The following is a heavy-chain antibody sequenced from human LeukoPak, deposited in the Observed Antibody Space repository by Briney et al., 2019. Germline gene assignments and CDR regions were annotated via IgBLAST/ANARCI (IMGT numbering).Heavy chain of an antibody. J-gene: IGHJ4*02. V-gene: IGHV1-18*01. CDR3: ARGYDYGDYVGDFDY. D-gene: IGHD4-17*01. CDR2: ITVYNGNT. CDR1: GYTFTSYP. Sequence: ASVKVSCTASGYTFTSYPISWVRQAPGQGLEWMGWITVYNGNTNYAQNLQGRVTMTTDTSTSTAYMELRSLRSDDTAVYYCARGYDYGDYVGDFDYWGQGTLVTVSS.